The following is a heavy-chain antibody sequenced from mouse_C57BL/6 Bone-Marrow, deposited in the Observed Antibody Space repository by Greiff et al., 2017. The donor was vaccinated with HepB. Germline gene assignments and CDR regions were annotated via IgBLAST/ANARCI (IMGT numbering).Heavy chain of an antibody. D-gene: IGHD2-4*01. CDR3: ARGDYDGVYYYAMDY. J-gene: IGHJ4*01. CDR1: GYTFTSYW. V-gene: IGHV1-52*01. CDR2: IDPSDSET. Sequence: VQLQQPGAELVRPGSSVKLSCKASGYTFTSYWMHWVKQRPIQGLEWIGNIDPSDSETHYNQKFKDKATLTVDKSSSTAYMQLSSLTSEDSAVYYCARGDYDGVYYYAMDYWGQGTSVTVSS.